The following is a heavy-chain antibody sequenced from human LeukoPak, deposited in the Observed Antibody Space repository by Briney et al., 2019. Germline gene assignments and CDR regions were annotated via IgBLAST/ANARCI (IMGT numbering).Heavy chain of an antibody. V-gene: IGHV3-30*01. CDR2: ISYDGSNK. CDR3: AREVGY. Sequence: PGGSLRLSCAASGFTFSSYAMLWVRQAPGNGLDWVAVISYDGSNKYYADSVKGRLTISTDNSKNTLYLQMNSLRAEDTAVYYCAREVGYWGQGPLVTVSS. J-gene: IGHJ4*02. CDR1: GFTFSSYA.